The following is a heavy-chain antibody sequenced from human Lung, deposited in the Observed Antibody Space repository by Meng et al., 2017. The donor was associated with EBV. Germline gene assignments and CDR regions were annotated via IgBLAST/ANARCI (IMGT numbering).Heavy chain of an antibody. CDR1: GFIFSSHA. CDR3: ARDRGVHSLSLTFDP. J-gene: IGHJ5*02. D-gene: IGHD1-26*01. Sequence: QVQLVESGGGVVQPGRSLRLAFAASGFIFSSHAMHWVRQAPGKGLEWVALISYDGSNEYYADSVKGRFTISRDNSKNTLYLQMNSLRAEDTAVYYCARDRGVHSLSLTFDPWGQGTLVTVAS. V-gene: IGHV3-30-3*01. CDR2: ISYDGSNE.